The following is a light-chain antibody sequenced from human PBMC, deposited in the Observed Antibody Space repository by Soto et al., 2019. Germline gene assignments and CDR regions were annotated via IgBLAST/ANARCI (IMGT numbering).Light chain of an antibody. Sequence: EIVLTQSPATLPLPPGERATLSCRASQSVSNYLAWYQQKPGQAPRLLIYDTFTRATGIPARFSGSGSGTDFTLTISSLEPEDFVVYYCQQRSSWPRTFDQGTKVEI. CDR2: DTF. V-gene: IGKV3-11*01. CDR1: QSVSNY. J-gene: IGKJ1*01. CDR3: QQRSSWPRT.